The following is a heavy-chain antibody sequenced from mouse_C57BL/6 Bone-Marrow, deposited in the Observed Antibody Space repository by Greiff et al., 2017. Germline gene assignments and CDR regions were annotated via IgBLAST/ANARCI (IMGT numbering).Heavy chain of an antibody. D-gene: IGHD1-1*01. CDR1: GYSFTSYY. V-gene: IGHV1-66*01. J-gene: IGHJ4*01. Sequence: VKLMESGPELVKPGASVKISCKASGYSFTSYYIHWVKQRPGQGLEWIGWIYPGSGNTKYNEKFKGKATLTADTSSSTAYMQLSSLTSEDSAVYYCARAKVVAPDYWGQGTSVTVSS. CDR2: IYPGSGNT. CDR3: ARAKVVAPDY.